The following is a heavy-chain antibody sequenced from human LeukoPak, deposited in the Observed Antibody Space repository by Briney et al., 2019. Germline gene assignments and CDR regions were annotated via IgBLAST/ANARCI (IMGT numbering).Heavy chain of an antibody. CDR1: GYTFTGYY. V-gene: IGHV1-2*02. D-gene: IGHD3-3*01. Sequence: ASVKVSCTASGYTFTGYYMHWVRQAPGQGLEWMGWINPNSGGTNYAQKFQGRVTMTRDTSISTAYMELSRLRSDDTAVYYCARLMRYYDFWSGDYYGMDVWGQGTTVTVSS. CDR3: ARLMRYYDFWSGDYYGMDV. J-gene: IGHJ6*02. CDR2: INPNSGGT.